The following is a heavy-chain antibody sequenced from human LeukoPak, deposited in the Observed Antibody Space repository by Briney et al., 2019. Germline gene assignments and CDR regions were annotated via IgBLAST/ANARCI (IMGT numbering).Heavy chain of an antibody. CDR1: GGSFSGYY. CDR3: ARGLKSTIFGVVIIYYYYYYMDV. J-gene: IGHJ6*03. CDR2: INHSGST. D-gene: IGHD3-3*01. Sequence: PSETLSLTCAVYGGSFSGYYWSWIRQPPRKGLEWIGEINHSGSTNYNPSLKSRVTISVDTSKNQFSLKLSSVTAAGTAVYYCARGLKSTIFGVVIIYYYYYYMDVWGKGTTVTVSS. V-gene: IGHV4-34*01.